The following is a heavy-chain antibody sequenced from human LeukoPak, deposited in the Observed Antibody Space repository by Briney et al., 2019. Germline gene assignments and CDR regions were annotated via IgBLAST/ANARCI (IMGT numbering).Heavy chain of an antibody. CDR1: GFTFSSYG. CDR3: ARDVFSGGYYYDSSGYYYVPLAY. D-gene: IGHD3-22*01. Sequence: GGSPRLSCAASGFTFSSYGMHWVRQAPGRGLEWVAVIWYDGSNKYYADSVKGRFTISRDNSKNTLYLQMNSLRAEDTAVYYCARDVFSGGYYYDSSGYYYVPLAYWGQGTLVTVSS. J-gene: IGHJ4*02. CDR2: IWYDGSNK. V-gene: IGHV3-33*01.